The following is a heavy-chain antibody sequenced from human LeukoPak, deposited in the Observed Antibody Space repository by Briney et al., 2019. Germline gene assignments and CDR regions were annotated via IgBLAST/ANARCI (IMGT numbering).Heavy chain of an antibody. D-gene: IGHD6-19*01. J-gene: IGHJ4*02. CDR3: ARGPDLQSLPTGGTDY. Sequence: PSETLSLTCAVYGGSFSGYYWSWIRQPPGKGLEWIGEINHSGSTNYNPSLKSRVTISVDTSKNQFSLKLSSVTAADTAVYYCARGPDLQSLPTGGTDYWGQGTLVTVSS. CDR1: GGSFSGYY. V-gene: IGHV4-34*01. CDR2: INHSGST.